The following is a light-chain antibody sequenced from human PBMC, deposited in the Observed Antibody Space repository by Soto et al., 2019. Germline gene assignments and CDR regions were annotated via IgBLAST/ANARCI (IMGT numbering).Light chain of an antibody. CDR3: QHYGSSRT. J-gene: IGKJ1*01. CDR1: QSFSSTY. Sequence: ILLTQSPGTLSLAPGERATLSCRASQSFSSTYLAWYQQKPGQAPRLLIYGASSRATGIPDRFSGSGSGTEFTLTISRLEPEDFAVYYCQHYGSSRTFGQGTKVDIK. V-gene: IGKV3-20*01. CDR2: GAS.